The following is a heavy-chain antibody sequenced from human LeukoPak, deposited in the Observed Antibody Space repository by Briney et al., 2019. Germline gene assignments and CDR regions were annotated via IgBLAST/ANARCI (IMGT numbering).Heavy chain of an antibody. CDR2: INHSGST. J-gene: IGHJ4*02. D-gene: IGHD5-18*01. V-gene: IGHV4-34*03. Sequence: PSETLSLTCAVYGGSFSGYYWSWIRQPPGKGLEWIGEINHSGSTNYNPSLKSRVTISVDTSKNQFSLKLSSVTAADTAVYYCSGGYSYGSTFDYWGQGTLVTVSS. CDR1: GGSFSGYY. CDR3: SGGYSYGSTFDY.